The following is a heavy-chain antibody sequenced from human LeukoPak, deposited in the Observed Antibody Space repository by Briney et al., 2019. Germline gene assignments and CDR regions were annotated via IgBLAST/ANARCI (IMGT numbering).Heavy chain of an antibody. J-gene: IGHJ6*03. CDR2: IRGNAGTT. D-gene: IGHD6-13*01. V-gene: IGHV3-23*01. CDR3: TPGYSSSSPGTYYYMDV. Sequence: GGSLRLSCAASGFIFSNYGMSWVRQAPRKGLEWVSAIRGNAGTTYYADSVKGRFTIFRDNSKNTLYLQMNSLKTEDTAVYYCTPGYSSSSPGTYYYMDVWGKGTTVTVSS. CDR1: GFIFSNYG.